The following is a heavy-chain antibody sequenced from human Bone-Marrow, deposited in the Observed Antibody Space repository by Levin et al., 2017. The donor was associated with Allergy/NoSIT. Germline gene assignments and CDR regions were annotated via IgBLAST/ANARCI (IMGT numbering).Heavy chain of an antibody. V-gene: IGHV1-18*04. CDR1: GYSFFSYG. J-gene: IGHJ6*02. CDR3: AREGKRGSGTYWGVYHYYGMDA. D-gene: IGHD1-26*01. CDR2: IGLYNSDT. Sequence: GESLKISCKTSGYSFFSYGITWVRKAPGQGLEWMGWIGLYNSDTKYAQKFQGRVTLTRDTATGTAYMELKSLTEDDTAVYYCAREGKRGSGTYWGVYHYYGMDAWGQGTTVTVSS.